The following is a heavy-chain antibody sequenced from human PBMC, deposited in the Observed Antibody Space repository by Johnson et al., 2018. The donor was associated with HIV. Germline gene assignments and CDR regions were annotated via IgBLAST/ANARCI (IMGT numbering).Heavy chain of an antibody. V-gene: IGHV3-20*04. CDR2: INWNGDTT. CDR1: GFTFENYG. J-gene: IGHJ3*02. Sequence: LVESWGSVIRPGGSLRLSCVGTGFTFENYGMSWVRQAPGKGLQWVSGINWNGDTTTYADSVKGRFTVSRDNAKRSLYLQMNSLRAEDTAVYYCARGDTAMGYDAFDIWGQGTMVTVSS. D-gene: IGHD5-18*01. CDR3: ARGDTAMGYDAFDI.